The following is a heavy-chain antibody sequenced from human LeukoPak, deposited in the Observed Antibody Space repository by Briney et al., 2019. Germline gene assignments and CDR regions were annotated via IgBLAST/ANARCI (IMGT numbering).Heavy chain of an antibody. CDR3: ARDGGLRYFDW. D-gene: IGHD3-9*01. Sequence: ASVKVSCKASGYSFTSYYMHWVRQAPGQGLEWMGGINPSGGSTSYAQKFQGRVTMTRDTSTSTVYMELSSLRSEDTAVYYCARDGGLRYFDWWGQGTLVTVSS. V-gene: IGHV1-46*01. J-gene: IGHJ4*02. CDR1: GYSFTSYY. CDR2: INPSGGST.